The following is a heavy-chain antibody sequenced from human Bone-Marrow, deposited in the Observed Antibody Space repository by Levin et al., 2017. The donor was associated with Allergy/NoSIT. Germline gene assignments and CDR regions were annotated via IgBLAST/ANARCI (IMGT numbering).Heavy chain of an antibody. J-gene: IGHJ4*02. CDR3: AKAYCINGVCYCDN. D-gene: IGHD2-8*01. CDR2: ISGSGGST. CDR1: GFTFNSYA. Sequence: PGGSLRLSCAASGFTFNSYAMSWVRQAPGKGLEWVSAISGSGGSTYYADSVKGRFTISRDNSKNTLYLQMNSLRAEDTAVYYCAKAYCINGVCYCDNWGQGTLVTVSS. V-gene: IGHV3-23*01.